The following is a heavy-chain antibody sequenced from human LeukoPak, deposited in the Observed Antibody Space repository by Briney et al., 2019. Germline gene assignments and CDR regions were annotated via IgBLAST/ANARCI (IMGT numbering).Heavy chain of an antibody. CDR2: IESKTDGGTT. CDR3: TTGSYGDYYYYYGMDV. D-gene: IGHD4-17*01. V-gene: IGHV3-15*07. CDR1: GFTFSNAW. Sequence: GGSLRLSCAASGFTFSNAWMNWVRQAPGKGLEWVGRIESKTDGGTTDYAAAVKGRFTISRDDSKNTQYLQMNSLKTEDPAVYYCTTGSYGDYYYYYGMDVWGQGTTVTVSS. J-gene: IGHJ6*02.